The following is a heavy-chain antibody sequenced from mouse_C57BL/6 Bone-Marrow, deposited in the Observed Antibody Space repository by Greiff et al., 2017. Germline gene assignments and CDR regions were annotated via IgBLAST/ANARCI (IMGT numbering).Heavy chain of an antibody. CDR2: INPSGGYT. D-gene: IGHD6-1*01. CDR1: GYTFTSYT. Sequence: QVQLQQSGAELARPGASVKMSCKASGYTFTSYTMHWVKQRPGQGLEWIGYINPSGGYTKYNQKFKDKATLTTAKSSSTAYMQLSSLTSEDADDYDCARCCLLCYWGQGTLVTVSA. J-gene: IGHJ3*01. CDR3: ARCCLLCY. V-gene: IGHV1-4*01.